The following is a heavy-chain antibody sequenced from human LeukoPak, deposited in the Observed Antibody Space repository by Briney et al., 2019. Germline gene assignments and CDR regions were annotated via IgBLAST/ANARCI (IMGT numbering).Heavy chain of an antibody. CDR3: AKDRTTVVTPFDY. CDR2: ISYDGSNK. J-gene: IGHJ4*02. Sequence: GGSLRLSCAASGFTFSSYGMHCVRQAPRKGLQWVAVISYDGSNKYYADSVKGRFTISRDNSKNTLYLQMNSLRAEDTAVYYCAKDRTTVVTPFDYWGQGTLVTVSS. CDR1: GFTFSSYG. D-gene: IGHD4-23*01. V-gene: IGHV3-30*18.